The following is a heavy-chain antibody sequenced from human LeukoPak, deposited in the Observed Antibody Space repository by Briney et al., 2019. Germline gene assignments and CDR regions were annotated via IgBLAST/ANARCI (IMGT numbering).Heavy chain of an antibody. CDR3: ATLRYNLNDRLSSRGYYYAIDV. CDR2: ISYDGSSR. CDR1: GFTFSAYA. J-gene: IGHJ6*02. Sequence: GRSLRLSCAASGFTFSAYAMHWVRQAPGKGLEWVAIISYDGSSRFYADSVRGRFNISRDNSKNTLHLQMGSLGTEDSALYYCATLRYNLNDRLSSRGYYYAIDVWGQGTSVTVSS. V-gene: IGHV3-30*03. D-gene: IGHD1-1*01.